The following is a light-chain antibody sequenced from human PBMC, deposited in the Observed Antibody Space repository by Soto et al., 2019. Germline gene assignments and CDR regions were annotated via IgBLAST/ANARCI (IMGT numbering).Light chain of an antibody. Sequence: EIVVTQSPATLSVSPGERDTLSCRALQSVNSNLAWYRQNHGQAPRLLISDASTRATGVPARFSGSGSGTELTLTIRGLQSEDSGIYYCQQYNFWPPLTFGGGTKVEIK. CDR1: QSVNSN. CDR2: DAS. J-gene: IGKJ4*01. CDR3: QQYNFWPPLT. V-gene: IGKV3-15*01.